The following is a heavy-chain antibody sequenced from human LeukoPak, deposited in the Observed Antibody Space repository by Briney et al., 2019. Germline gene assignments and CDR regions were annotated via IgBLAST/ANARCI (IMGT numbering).Heavy chain of an antibody. CDR3: ARGGSWYYFFDY. D-gene: IGHD6-13*01. J-gene: IGHJ4*02. Sequence: SETLSLTCTVSGGSISSYYRSWIRQPPGKGLEWIGYIYYSGSTNYNPSLKSRVTISVDTSKNQFSLKLSSVTAADTAVYYCARGGSWYYFFDYWGQGTLVTVSS. CDR1: GGSISSYY. CDR2: IYYSGST. V-gene: IGHV4-59*01.